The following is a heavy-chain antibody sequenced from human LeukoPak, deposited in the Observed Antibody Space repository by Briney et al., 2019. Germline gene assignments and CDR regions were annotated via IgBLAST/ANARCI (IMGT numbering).Heavy chain of an antibody. V-gene: IGHV3-30*04. J-gene: IGHJ4*02. Sequence: PGGSLRLSCAASGFTFSSYVMHWVRQAPGKGLEWVAIISYDGSNEYYADSVKGRFTISRDNSKNTLYLQMSSLIAEDTALYYCSKQGTLGKKLLDYWGRGPLVTVSS. CDR1: GFTFSSYV. CDR3: SKQGTLGKKLLDY. D-gene: IGHD3-16*01. CDR2: ISYDGSNE.